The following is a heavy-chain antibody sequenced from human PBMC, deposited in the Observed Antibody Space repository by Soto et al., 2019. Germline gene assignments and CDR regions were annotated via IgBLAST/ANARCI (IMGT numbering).Heavy chain of an antibody. CDR1: GGSISSYD. J-gene: IGHJ4*02. CDR2: TSNSAPT. V-gene: IGHV4-59*08. CDR3: ARLFRDVYNAVEY. D-gene: IGHD3-3*01. Sequence: SETLYLTCTVSGGSISSYDWSWIRQSPGKGLEWIGYTSNSAPTIYNPSLKSRVTISADTSKNQFSLRLSSVTAADTAVYFCARLFRDVYNAVEYWGQGALVTVS.